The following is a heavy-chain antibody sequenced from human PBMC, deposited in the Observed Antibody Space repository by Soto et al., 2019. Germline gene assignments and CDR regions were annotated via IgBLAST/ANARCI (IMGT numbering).Heavy chain of an antibody. Sequence: ASVKVSCKASGYTFTSYYMHWVRQAPGQGLEWMGIINPSGGSTSYAQKFQGRVTITADKSTSTAYMELSSLRSEDTAVYYCARGRAIAAAGTGGFDPWGQGTLVTVSS. CDR3: ARGRAIAAAGTGGFDP. CDR1: GYTFTSYY. J-gene: IGHJ5*02. V-gene: IGHV1-46*01. D-gene: IGHD6-13*01. CDR2: INPSGGST.